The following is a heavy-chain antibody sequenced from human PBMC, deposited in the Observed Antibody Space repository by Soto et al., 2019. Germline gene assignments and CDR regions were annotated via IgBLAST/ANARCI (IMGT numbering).Heavy chain of an antibody. D-gene: IGHD2-15*01. Sequence: SVKVSCKASGGTFSSDAISWVRQAPGQGLEWMGGIIPIFGTANYAQKFQGRVTSTADESTSTAYMELSSLRSEDTAVYYCARGGYCSGGSCYRLYYYYYGMDVWGQGTTVTVSS. J-gene: IGHJ6*02. V-gene: IGHV1-69*13. CDR2: IIPIFGTA. CDR3: ARGGYCSGGSCYRLYYYYYGMDV. CDR1: GGTFSSDA.